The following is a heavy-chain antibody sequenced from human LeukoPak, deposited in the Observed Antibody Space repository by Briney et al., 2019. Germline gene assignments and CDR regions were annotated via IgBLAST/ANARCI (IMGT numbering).Heavy chain of an antibody. CDR3: ARILAYCGGDCSDFDY. Sequence: SVKVSCKASGGTFSSYAISWVRQAPGQGLEWMGGIIPIFGTANYAQKFQGRVTITADESTSTAYMELSSLRSEDTAVYYCARILAYCGGDCSDFDYWGQGTLVTVSS. V-gene: IGHV1-69*13. J-gene: IGHJ4*02. CDR2: IIPIFGTA. CDR1: GGTFSSYA. D-gene: IGHD2-21*02.